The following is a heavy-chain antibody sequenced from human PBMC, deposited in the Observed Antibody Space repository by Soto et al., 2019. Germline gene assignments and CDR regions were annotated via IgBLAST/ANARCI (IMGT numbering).Heavy chain of an antibody. V-gene: IGHV3-23*01. J-gene: IGHJ1*01. D-gene: IGHD6-13*01. CDR2: ISGSGSST. Sequence: GGSLRLSCAASGFTFSSYAMSWVRQAPGKGLEWVSAISGSGSSTYYADSVKGRFTISRDNSKNALYLQMNSLRAEDTAVYYCAKDLYSSSWGYFQHWGQGTLVTVSS. CDR3: AKDLYSSSWGYFQH. CDR1: GFTFSSYA.